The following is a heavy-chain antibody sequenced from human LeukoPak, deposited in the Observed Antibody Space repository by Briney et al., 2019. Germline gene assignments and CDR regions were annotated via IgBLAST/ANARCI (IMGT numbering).Heavy chain of an antibody. J-gene: IGHJ5*02. V-gene: IGHV3-7*01. D-gene: IGHD3-16*01. CDR3: VRDGGTDWYDP. CDR2: IKQDGSEK. Sequence: GGSLRLSCAASGFSVSDYWMTWVRQAPGKGLEWVANIKQDGSEKTYVDSVKGRLTISRDNAKNSLYLQMHSLRVEDTAMYYCVRDGGTDWYDPWGQGTLVTVFS. CDR1: GFSVSDYW.